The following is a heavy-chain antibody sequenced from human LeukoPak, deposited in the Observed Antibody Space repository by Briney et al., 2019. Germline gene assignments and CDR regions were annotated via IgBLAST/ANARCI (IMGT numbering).Heavy chain of an antibody. D-gene: IGHD1-26*01. CDR2: ISGSGGST. J-gene: IGHJ4*02. CDR1: GFTFSSYA. CDR3: AKDLSAIGLSSGSYYFDY. Sequence: GGSLRLSCAASGFTFSSYAMSWVRQAPGKGLEWVSAISGSGGSTYYADSVKGRFTISRDNSKSTLYLQMNSLRAEDTAVYYCAKDLSAIGLSSGSYYFDYWGQGTLVTVSS. V-gene: IGHV3-23*01.